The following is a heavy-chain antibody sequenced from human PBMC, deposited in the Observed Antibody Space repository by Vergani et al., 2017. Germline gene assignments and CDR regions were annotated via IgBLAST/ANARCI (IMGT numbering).Heavy chain of an antibody. D-gene: IGHD5-24*01. CDR2: ISGPGLST. Sequence: EVHLLESGGGLVQSGGSLRLSCAASGFTFSNSAVSWVRQAPGRGLAWVSSISGPGLSTYYADSVKGRFSISRDNSKSSLFLQMDSLRAEDTAVYYCARDHRDYNNYPGTFDIWGQGSIVTVSS. CDR3: ARDHRDYNNYPGTFDI. CDR1: GFTFSNSA. V-gene: IGHV3-23*01. J-gene: IGHJ3*02.